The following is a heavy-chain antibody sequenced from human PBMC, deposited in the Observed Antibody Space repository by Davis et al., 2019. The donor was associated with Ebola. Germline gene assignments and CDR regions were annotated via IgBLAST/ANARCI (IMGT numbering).Heavy chain of an antibody. J-gene: IGHJ3*02. D-gene: IGHD2-15*01. CDR1: GFTFSNYR. CDR3: ISPYCSGGTCYLEAFDI. V-gene: IGHV3-74*01. Sequence: PGGSLRLSCVASGFTFSNYRMHWVRQAPGKGLVWVSRIKTDGTTTTYADSVKGRFTISRDNAKNTLYLQMNSLRAEDTAVYYCISPYCSGGTCYLEAFDIWGQGTMVTVSS. CDR2: IKTDGTTT.